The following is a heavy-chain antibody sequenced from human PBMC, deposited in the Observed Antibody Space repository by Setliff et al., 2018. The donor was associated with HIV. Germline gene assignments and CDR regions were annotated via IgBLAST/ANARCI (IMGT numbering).Heavy chain of an antibody. D-gene: IGHD2-2*01. CDR3: AKDIIPAGLFHDL. Sequence: GSLRLSCAASGFTFSNYYMTWIRQAPGKGLEWVSYISPNGNSMYYADSVKGRFTISRDNAKNSLYLQMNSLRAEDTALYYCAKDIIPAGLFHDLWGQGTLVTVSS. CDR2: ISPNGNSM. V-gene: IGHV3-11*04. CDR1: GFTFSNYY. J-gene: IGHJ5*02.